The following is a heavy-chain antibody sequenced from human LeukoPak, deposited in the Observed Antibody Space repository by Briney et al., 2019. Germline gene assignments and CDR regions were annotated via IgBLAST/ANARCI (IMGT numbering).Heavy chain of an antibody. D-gene: IGHD3-16*02. Sequence: GGSLRLSCAASGFTFSSYSMRWVRQPPGRGREWVSAIIGRGGSTFYADSVKGRFTISRDNSKNTLYLQMNSLRAEDTAVYYCAKGDYDYVWGSYRYTLDYSSFDYWGQGTLVTVSS. CDR2: IIGRGGST. CDR1: GFTFSSYS. V-gene: IGHV3-23*01. J-gene: IGHJ4*02. CDR3: AKGDYDYVWGSYRYTLDYSSFDY.